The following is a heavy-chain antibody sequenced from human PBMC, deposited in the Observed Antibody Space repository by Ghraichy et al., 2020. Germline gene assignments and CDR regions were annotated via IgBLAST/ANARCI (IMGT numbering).Heavy chain of an antibody. CDR1: GDAIRSYY. V-gene: IGHV4-59*01. J-gene: IGHJ5*02. CDR3: ARDRLDYGDSYNWFDP. Sequence: SETLSLTCAVSGDAIRSYYWSWIRQPPGKGLEWIGYIYYSGSTIYNPSLKSRVTMSVDTSKNQFSLRLSSVTAADTAVYYCARDRLDYGDSYNWFDPWGQGTLVTVSS. D-gene: IGHD4-17*01. CDR2: IYYSGST.